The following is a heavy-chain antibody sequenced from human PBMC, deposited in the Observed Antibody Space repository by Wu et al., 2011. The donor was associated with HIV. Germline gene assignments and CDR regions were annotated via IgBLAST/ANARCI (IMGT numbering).Heavy chain of an antibody. CDR1: GGTFSSYA. Sequence: QVQLVQSGAEVKKPGSSVKVSCKASGGTFSSYAISWVRQAPGKGLEWMGQIIPIFGIVNQAQKFQGRVTITADKSTSTAYMELSSLRSEDTAVYYCARVMVRGPYGGYFDYWGQGTLVTVSS. CDR3: ARVMVRGPYGGYFDY. V-gene: IGHV1-69*04. CDR2: IIPIFGIV. J-gene: IGHJ4*02. D-gene: IGHD3-10*01.